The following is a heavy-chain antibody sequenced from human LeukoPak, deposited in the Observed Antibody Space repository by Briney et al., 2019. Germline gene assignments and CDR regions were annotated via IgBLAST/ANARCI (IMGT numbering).Heavy chain of an antibody. V-gene: IGHV1-46*01. CDR2: INPSGGST. CDR3: ARRVLQGSFDY. CDR1: GGTFSSYA. J-gene: IGHJ4*02. D-gene: IGHD3-10*01. Sequence: ASVKVSFKASGGTFSSYAISWVRQAPGQGLEWMGIINPSGGSTTYAQKFQGRVTMTRDTSTSTVYMELSSLRSEDTAVYYCARRVLQGSFDYWGQGTLVTVSS.